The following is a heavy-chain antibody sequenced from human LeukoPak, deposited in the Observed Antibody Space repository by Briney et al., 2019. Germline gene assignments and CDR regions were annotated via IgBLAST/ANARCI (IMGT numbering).Heavy chain of an antibody. Sequence: PGGSLRLSCAASGFTFSSYGMNWVRQAPGKGLEWVSSISSSSSYIYYADSVKGRFTISRDNANNTLYLQMNSLRAEDAGVYYCARGLTLLGYCSSTSCLMNYWGQGTLVTVSS. CDR3: ARGLTLLGYCSSTSCLMNY. CDR2: ISSSSSYI. J-gene: IGHJ4*02. D-gene: IGHD2-2*01. CDR1: GFTFSSYG. V-gene: IGHV3-21*01.